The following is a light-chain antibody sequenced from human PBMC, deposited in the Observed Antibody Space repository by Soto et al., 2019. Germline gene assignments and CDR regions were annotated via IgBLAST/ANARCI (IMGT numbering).Light chain of an antibody. Sequence: DLQMTQSPSSLSASVGDRVTITCQASQDISNYLNWYQQKPGKAPKLLIYDASNLETGVPSRFSGSGSGTDFTFTISSLQPEDIATYYYQQYDNLPPTFGGGTKVEIK. CDR2: DAS. CDR1: QDISNY. CDR3: QQYDNLPPT. J-gene: IGKJ4*01. V-gene: IGKV1-33*01.